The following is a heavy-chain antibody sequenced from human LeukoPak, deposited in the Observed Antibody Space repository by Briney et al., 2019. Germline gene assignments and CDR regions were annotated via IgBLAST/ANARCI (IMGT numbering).Heavy chain of an antibody. Sequence: SETLSLTCTLSGGSISTYYWSWIRQPPVKELEWIGYIYHSGSTNYNPSLKSRVTISVDTSKNQFSLKLSSVTAADTAVYYCARGGGYASPIGYWGQGALVTVSS. D-gene: IGHD5-12*01. CDR3: ARGGGYASPIGY. CDR2: IYHSGST. V-gene: IGHV4-59*01. CDR1: GGSISTYY. J-gene: IGHJ4*02.